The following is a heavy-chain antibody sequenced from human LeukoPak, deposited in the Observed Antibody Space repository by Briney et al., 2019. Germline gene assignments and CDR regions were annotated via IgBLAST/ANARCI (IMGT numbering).Heavy chain of an antibody. D-gene: IGHD2-2*01. CDR3: AKRGDCSGTCTYDY. J-gene: IGHJ4*02. CDR2: ISGRGDRT. Sequence: GGSLRLSCAASGLTLSRYDMTWVRQGPGKGLEWVSDISGRGDRTDYADSVKGRFTISRDNSKNTVYLQMNSLRAEDTAVYYCAKRGDCSGTCTYDYWGQGTLVTVSS. CDR1: GLTLSRYD. V-gene: IGHV3-23*01.